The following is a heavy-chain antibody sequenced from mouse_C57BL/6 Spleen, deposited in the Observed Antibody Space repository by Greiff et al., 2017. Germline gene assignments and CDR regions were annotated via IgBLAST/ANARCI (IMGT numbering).Heavy chain of an antibody. J-gene: IGHJ2*01. CDR2: IHPNSGST. CDR3: ARIYDGYYYFDY. Sequence: QVQLQQPGAELVKPGASVKLSCKASGYTFTSYWMHWVKQRPGQGLEWIGMIHPNSGSTNYNEKFKSKATLTVDKSSSTAYMQLSILTAEYAAVYYCARIYDGYYYFDYWGQGTTLTVSS. CDR1: GYTFTSYW. D-gene: IGHD2-3*01. V-gene: IGHV1-64*01.